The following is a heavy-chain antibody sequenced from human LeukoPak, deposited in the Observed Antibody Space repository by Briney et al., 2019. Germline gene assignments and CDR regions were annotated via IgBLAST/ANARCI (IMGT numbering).Heavy chain of an antibody. J-gene: IGHJ4*02. CDR1: GFTSSSYG. V-gene: IGHV3-30*18. D-gene: IGHD2-15*01. CDR3: AKWGSVVEHSKAYFDY. Sequence: GGSLRLSCAASGFTSSSYGMHGVRHAPGKGREGGAVITYDGTNKYYADSVKARFTISRDNSKNTLYLQMNSLRAEDTAVYYCAKWGSVVEHSKAYFDYWGQGTLVTVSS. CDR2: ITYDGTNK.